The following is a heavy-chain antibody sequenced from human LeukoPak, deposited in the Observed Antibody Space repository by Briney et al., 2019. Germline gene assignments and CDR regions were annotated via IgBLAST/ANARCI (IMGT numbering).Heavy chain of an antibody. CDR3: AKKTIVGATVDAFDM. V-gene: IGHV3-30*02. CDR2: IRYDGFNK. J-gene: IGHJ3*02. D-gene: IGHD1-26*01. Sequence: GGSLRLSCAASGFTFSNYGMRWVRQAPGKGLEWVASIRYDGFNKYYADSLKGRFTISRDNSKNTLYLQMNSLRAEDTAVYYSAKKTIVGATVDAFDMWGQGTIVIVSS. CDR1: GFTFSNYG.